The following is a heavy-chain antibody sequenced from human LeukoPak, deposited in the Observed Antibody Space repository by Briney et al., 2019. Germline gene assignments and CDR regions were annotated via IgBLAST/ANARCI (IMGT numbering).Heavy chain of an antibody. CDR3: ARSSSWKYFDY. V-gene: IGHV3-48*01. D-gene: IGHD6-13*01. CDR2: IGRTTSTI. J-gene: IGHJ4*02. Sequence: GGSLRLSCAASGFPVSSNSMNWVRQAPGKGLEWISYIGRTTSTIYYADSVEGRFTISRDNAKNSLFLQMNSLRAEDTAVYYCARSSSWKYFDYWGQGTLVTVSS. CDR1: GFPVSSNS.